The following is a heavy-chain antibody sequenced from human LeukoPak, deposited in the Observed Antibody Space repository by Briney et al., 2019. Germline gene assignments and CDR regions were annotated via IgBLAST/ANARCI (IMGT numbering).Heavy chain of an antibody. J-gene: IGHJ6*03. CDR1: GFTFSRFA. CDR2: ISGSGGST. CDR3: AKPTLEWLSKGHYMDV. V-gene: IGHV3-23*01. D-gene: IGHD3-3*01. Sequence: PGGSLRLSCAASGFTFSRFAMSWVRQAPGKGLEWVSGISGSGGSTYHADSVKGRFTISRDNSNNTLYLQMNSLRDEDTAIYYCAKPTLEWLSKGHYMDVWGKGATVTVSS.